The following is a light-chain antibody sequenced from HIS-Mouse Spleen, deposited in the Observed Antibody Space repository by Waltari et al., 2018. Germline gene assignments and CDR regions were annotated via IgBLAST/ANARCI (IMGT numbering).Light chain of an antibody. CDR1: QSVSSN. V-gene: IGKV3-15*01. CDR2: GAS. Sequence: EIVMTQSPATPAVSPGERATLSCRASQSVSSNLAWYQQKPGQAPRLLIYGASTRATGIPARFSGSESGTEFTLTISSMQSEDFAVYYCQQYNNWPPTFGGGTKVEIK. CDR3: QQYNNWPPT. J-gene: IGKJ4*01.